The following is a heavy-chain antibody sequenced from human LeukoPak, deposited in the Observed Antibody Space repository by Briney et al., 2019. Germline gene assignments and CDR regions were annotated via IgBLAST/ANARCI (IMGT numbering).Heavy chain of an antibody. D-gene: IGHD5-12*01. CDR1: GYSISSGYY. J-gene: IGHJ6*02. CDR2: IYHSGST. CDR3: ARDIVDIVATMETSYYYYGMDV. V-gene: IGHV4-38-2*02. Sequence: PSETLSLTCTVSGYSISSGYYWGWIRQPPGKGLEWIGSIYHSGSTYYNPSLKSRVTISVDTSKNQFSLKLSSVTAADTAVYYCARDIVDIVATMETSYYYYGMDVWGQGTTVTVSS.